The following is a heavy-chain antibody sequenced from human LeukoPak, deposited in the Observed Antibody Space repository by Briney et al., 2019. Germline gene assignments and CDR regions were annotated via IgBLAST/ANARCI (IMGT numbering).Heavy chain of an antibody. D-gene: IGHD5-18*01. Sequence: PGGSLRLSCAASGFTFSDYYMSWIRQAPGKGLEWVSYISSSGSTIYYADSVKGRFTISRDNAKNSLYLQMNSLRTEDTAVYYCASEDVDTAMVLFGYWGQGTLVTVSS. CDR1: GFTFSDYY. CDR3: ASEDVDTAMVLFGY. J-gene: IGHJ4*02. CDR2: ISSSGSTI. V-gene: IGHV3-11*04.